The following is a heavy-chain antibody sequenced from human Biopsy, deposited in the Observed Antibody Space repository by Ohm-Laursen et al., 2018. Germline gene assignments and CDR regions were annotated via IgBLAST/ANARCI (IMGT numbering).Heavy chain of an antibody. Sequence: SLRLSCAASGFTVNDHAMHWVRQPPGKGLEWVSGISWDSGRIGYAASVKGRFTVSRDNAKKSLYLEMNSLRPEDTALYYCTKVLIPAGTDVWGQGTTVTVSS. CDR2: ISWDSGRI. CDR3: TKVLIPAGTDV. V-gene: IGHV3-9*01. D-gene: IGHD3-9*01. CDR1: GFTVNDHA. J-gene: IGHJ6*02.